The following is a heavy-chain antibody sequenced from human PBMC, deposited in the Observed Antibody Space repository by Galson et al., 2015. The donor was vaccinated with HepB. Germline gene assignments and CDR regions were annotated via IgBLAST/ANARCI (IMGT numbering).Heavy chain of an antibody. V-gene: IGHV3-15*01. CDR3: TTVGTYYYDSSGYSFDY. Sequence: SLRLSCAASGFTFSNAWMSWVRQAPGKGLEWVGRIKSKSDGGTTDYAVPVKGRFTISSDDSKNTLYLQMNSLKTEDTAVYYCTTVGTYYYDSSGYSFDYWGQGTLVTVSS. J-gene: IGHJ4*02. D-gene: IGHD3-22*01. CDR2: IKSKSDGGTT. CDR1: GFTFSNAW.